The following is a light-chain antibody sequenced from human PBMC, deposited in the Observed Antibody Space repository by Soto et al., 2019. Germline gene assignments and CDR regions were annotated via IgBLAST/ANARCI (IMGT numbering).Light chain of an antibody. Sequence: LTQAPGPLSLSPGKRATLSFRASPSLSNNIYFAWYQQKPGQAPRLLIYGASNRATGIPARFSGSGSGTDFTLTIISLEPEDFAVYYCQRRSNWSTTFGQGTKVDI. CDR2: GAS. V-gene: IGKV3-11*01. CDR1: PSLSNNIY. CDR3: QRRSNWSTT. J-gene: IGKJ1*01.